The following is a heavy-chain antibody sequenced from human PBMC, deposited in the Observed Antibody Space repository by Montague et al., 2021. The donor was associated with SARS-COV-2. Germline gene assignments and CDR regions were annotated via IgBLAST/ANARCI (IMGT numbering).Heavy chain of an antibody. Sequence: SETLSLTCTVSGASVASGNFYWSWIRQPPGKGLEWVGYIDYTGXTXYXXXXEXRVTMPVDPSKNQFSLTLTSVTAADTAVYYCASSRANVPSRPGFDYWGQGAPVTVSS. V-gene: IGHV4-61*01. D-gene: IGHD6-6*01. CDR2: IDYTGXT. CDR3: ASSRANVPSRPGFDY. J-gene: IGHJ4*02. CDR1: GASVASGNFY.